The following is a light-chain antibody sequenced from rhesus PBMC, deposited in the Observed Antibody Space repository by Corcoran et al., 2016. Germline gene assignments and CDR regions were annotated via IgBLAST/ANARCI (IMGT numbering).Light chain of an antibody. CDR3: QPYRNWPLA. CDR1: QSVSSS. Sequence: EIVLTQSPATLSLSPGERATLSCRASQSVSSSLAWYTQTPGQAPRLLIHDASSRATGIPDRFSGSVFGKDLTRTISSLEHEDVGVYYWQPYRNWPLAFGGGTKVDLK. CDR2: DAS. J-gene: IGKJ4*01. V-gene: IGKV3-35*01.